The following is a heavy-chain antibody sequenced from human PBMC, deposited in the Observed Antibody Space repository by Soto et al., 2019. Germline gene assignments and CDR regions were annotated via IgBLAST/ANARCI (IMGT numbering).Heavy chain of an antibody. Sequence: EVELVESGGTLGQPGGSLRLSCVASGFKFRSYWMSWVRQAPGKGLEWLANIKEDGSEKYYVDSVEGRFTISRDNARNSVYLQMNSLRAEDTAIYYCTRGGGRDSNEHFWGQGTLVIVSS. CDR3: TRGGGRDSNEHF. CDR1: GFKFRSYW. J-gene: IGHJ4*02. D-gene: IGHD4-4*01. V-gene: IGHV3-7*01. CDR2: IKEDGSEK.